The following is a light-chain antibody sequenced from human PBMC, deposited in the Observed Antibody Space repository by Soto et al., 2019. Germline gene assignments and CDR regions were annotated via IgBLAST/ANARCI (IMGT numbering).Light chain of an antibody. CDR3: HQRSKWPLT. CDR1: QIVNNNY. CDR2: GAS. J-gene: IGKJ4*01. V-gene: IGKV3D-20*02. Sequence: IVLTHSPGTLSLSPGERATLSCRASQIVNNNYLAWYQQKPGQAPRLVIYGASNRATGVPDRFSASGSGTDFTLTISRLEPEDFAVYYCHQRSKWPLTFGGGTKVDIK.